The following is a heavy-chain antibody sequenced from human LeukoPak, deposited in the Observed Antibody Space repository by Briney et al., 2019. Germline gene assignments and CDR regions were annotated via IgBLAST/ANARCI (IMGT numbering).Heavy chain of an antibody. J-gene: IGHJ4*02. CDR1: GGSFSGYY. CDR3: ARADGYNPYYFDY. CDR2: IYHSGST. V-gene: IGHV4-34*01. D-gene: IGHD5-24*01. Sequence: PSETLSLTCAVYGGSFSGYYWSWIRQPPGKGLEWIGYIYHSGSTYYNPSLKSRVTISVDRSKNQFSLKLSSVTAADTAVYYCARADGYNPYYFDYWGQGTLVTVSP.